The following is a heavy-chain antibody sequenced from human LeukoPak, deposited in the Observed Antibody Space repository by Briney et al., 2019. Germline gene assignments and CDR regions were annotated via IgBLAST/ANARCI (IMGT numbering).Heavy chain of an antibody. J-gene: IGHJ4*02. CDR1: GGSIGGSSYF. Sequence: PSETLSLTCTVSGGSIGGSSYFWGWIRQPPGKGLEWIGSIYYSGSTYYNPSLKSRVTISVDMSKNQFSLKLNSVTAADTAVYYCGRQAAAGAGGDYWDQGTLVTVSS. V-gene: IGHV4-39*01. CDR3: GRQAAAGAGGDY. CDR2: IYYSGST. D-gene: IGHD6-13*01.